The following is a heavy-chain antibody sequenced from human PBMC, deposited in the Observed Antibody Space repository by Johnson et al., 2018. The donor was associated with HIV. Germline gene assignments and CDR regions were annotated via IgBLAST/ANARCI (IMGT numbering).Heavy chain of an antibody. V-gene: IGHV3-11*04. Sequence: QVQLVESGGGLVKPGGSLRLSCAASGFTFSDYYMSWIRQAPGKGLEWISYISSSGDTTHYADSVKGRFTISRDNSKNTLYLQMNSLRAEDTAVYYCARENWGQRMNAFDIWGQGTMVTVSS. CDR1: GFTFSDYY. CDR2: ISSSGDTT. CDR3: ARENWGQRMNAFDI. D-gene: IGHD7-27*01. J-gene: IGHJ3*02.